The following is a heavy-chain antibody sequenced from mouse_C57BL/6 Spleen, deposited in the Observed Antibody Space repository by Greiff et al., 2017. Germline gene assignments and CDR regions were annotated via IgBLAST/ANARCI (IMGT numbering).Heavy chain of an antibody. CDR1: GYAFSSYW. CDR3: ARDHYDSPGY. V-gene: IGHV1-80*01. D-gene: IGHD2-4*01. CDR2: IYPGDGDT. J-gene: IGHJ2*01. Sequence: QVQLQQSGAELVKPGASVKISCKASGYAFSSYWMNWVKQRPGKGLEGIGQIYPGDGDTNSNGTFKGKATLTADKSASTAYMQLSSLTSEDSAGSCCARDHYDSPGYWGQGTTLTVSS.